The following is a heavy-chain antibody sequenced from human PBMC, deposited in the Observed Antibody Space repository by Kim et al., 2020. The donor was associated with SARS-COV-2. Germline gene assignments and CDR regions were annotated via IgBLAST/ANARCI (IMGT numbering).Heavy chain of an antibody. D-gene: IGHD3-10*01. V-gene: IGHV1-18*04. CDR3: ARDVRGSGRGYYYGMDV. CDR2: ISAYNGNT. Sequence: ASVKVSCKASYYTFTSYGISWVRQAPGQGLEWMGWISAYNGNTDYAQKLQGRVTMTTDTSTSTAYMELRSLRSDDTAVYYCARDVRGSGRGYYYGMDVWGQGTTVTVSS. J-gene: IGHJ6*02. CDR1: YYTFTSYG.